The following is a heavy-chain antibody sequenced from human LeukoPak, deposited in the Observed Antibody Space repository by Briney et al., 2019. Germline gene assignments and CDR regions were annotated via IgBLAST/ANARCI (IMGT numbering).Heavy chain of an antibody. CDR2: IYYSGST. CDR3: ARLANSGSGWYKDY. Sequence: SETLSLTCTVSGGSISSSSYYWGRIRQPPGKGLEWIGSIYYSGSTYYNPSLKSRVTISVDTSKNQFSLKLSSVTAADTAVYYCARLANSGSGWYKDYWGQGTLVTVSS. V-gene: IGHV4-39*01. D-gene: IGHD6-19*01. J-gene: IGHJ4*02. CDR1: GGSISSSSYY.